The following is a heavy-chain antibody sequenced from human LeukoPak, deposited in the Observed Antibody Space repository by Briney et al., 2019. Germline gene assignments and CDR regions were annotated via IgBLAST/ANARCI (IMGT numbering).Heavy chain of an antibody. CDR2: INPSGGST. J-gene: IGHJ4*02. CDR3: ARPFDSSAYFFQPFDS. V-gene: IGHV1-46*01. Sequence: VSVKVSCKASGYTFTSYYMHWVRQAPGQGLEWMGVINPSGGSTTYAEKFQGRVTMTRDTSRSTVYMELSSLRSEDTAVYYCARPFDSSAYFFQPFDSWGQGALVIVSS. CDR1: GYTFTSYY. D-gene: IGHD3-22*01.